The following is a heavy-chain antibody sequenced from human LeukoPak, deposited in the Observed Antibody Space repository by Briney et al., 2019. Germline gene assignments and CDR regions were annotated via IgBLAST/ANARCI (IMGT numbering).Heavy chain of an antibody. J-gene: IGHJ4*02. CDR1: GFTFSSYG. Sequence: SGGSLRLSCAASGFTFSSYGMHWVRQAPGKGLEWVAIISYDGNNKYYADSVKGRFTISRDNSKNTLYLQMNSLRVEDTAVYYCARPPPSCSSTSCYQQYWGQGTLVTVSS. V-gene: IGHV3-30*03. D-gene: IGHD2-2*01. CDR2: ISYDGNNK. CDR3: ARPPPSCSSTSCYQQY.